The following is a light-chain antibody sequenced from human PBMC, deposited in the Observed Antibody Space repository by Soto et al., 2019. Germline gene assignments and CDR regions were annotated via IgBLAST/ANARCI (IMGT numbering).Light chain of an antibody. CDR1: LSVTSY. J-gene: IGKJ2*01. Sequence: ENVLTQSPGTLSLSPGERATLSCRASLSVTSYLAWYQKKPGQPPRLLIYGAYNRPTGIPDRFSGSGSGTEFTLTISSLQSEDYAVYYCQQYNNWPPYTFGQGTKVDIK. CDR2: GAY. CDR3: QQYNNWPPYT. V-gene: IGKV3D-15*01.